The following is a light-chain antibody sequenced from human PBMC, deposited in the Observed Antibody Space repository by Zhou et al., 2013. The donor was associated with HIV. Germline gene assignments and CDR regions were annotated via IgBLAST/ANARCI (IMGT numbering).Light chain of an antibody. CDR2: RNN. CDR3: AAWDDSLNVL. CDR1: SSNIGSNT. V-gene: IGLV1-44*01. J-gene: IGLJ2*01. Sequence: QSVLTQPPSXSGTPGQRVTISCSGSSSNIGSNTVNWYQQLPGTAPKLLIYRNNQRPSGVPDRFSGSKSGTSASLAISGLQSEDEADYYCAAWDDSLNVLFGGGTKLTVL.